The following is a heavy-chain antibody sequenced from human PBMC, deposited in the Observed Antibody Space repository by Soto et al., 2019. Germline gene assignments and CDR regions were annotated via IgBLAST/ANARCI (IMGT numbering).Heavy chain of an antibody. V-gene: IGHV3-21*01. CDR2: ISGTSDYI. CDR3: ARDPSYNGWGSYYPFDY. D-gene: IGHD3-10*01. CDR1: GFTFSSSS. Sequence: GGSLRLSCAGSGFTFSSSSMNWVRQSPGKELEWVSSISGTSDYIYYADSVKGRFTISRDNAKNSLYLQMNSLRVEDTAVYHCARDPSYNGWGSYYPFDYWGQGTLVTVSS. J-gene: IGHJ4*02.